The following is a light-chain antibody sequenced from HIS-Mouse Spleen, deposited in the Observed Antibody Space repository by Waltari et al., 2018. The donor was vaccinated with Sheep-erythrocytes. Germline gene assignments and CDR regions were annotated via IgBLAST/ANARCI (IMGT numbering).Light chain of an antibody. CDR2: DVS. CDR1: SSDVGGYNY. V-gene: IGLV2-8*01. J-gene: IGLJ1*01. CDR3: CSYAGSYNHV. Sequence: QSALTQPPSASGSPGQSVTISCTGTSSDVGGYNYVSCYQQHPGKAPKLMIYDVSKRPSGVPDRFSGSKSGNTASLTISGLQAEDEADYYCCSYAGSYNHVFATGTKVTVL.